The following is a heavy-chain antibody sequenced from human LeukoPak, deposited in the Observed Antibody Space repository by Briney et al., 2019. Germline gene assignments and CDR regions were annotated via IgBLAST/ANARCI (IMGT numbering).Heavy chain of an antibody. Sequence: ASVKVSCKASGYTFSSYGISRVRQAPGQGLEWMGWISVYNGKTNYAEKFQGRVTMSTDTSTNTAYMELRSLRSDDTAVYYCARWVPSSSWYYYFYGMDVWGQGTTVTVSS. CDR1: GYTFSSYG. V-gene: IGHV1-18*01. J-gene: IGHJ6*02. CDR2: ISVYNGKT. CDR3: ARWVPSSSWYYYFYGMDV. D-gene: IGHD6-13*01.